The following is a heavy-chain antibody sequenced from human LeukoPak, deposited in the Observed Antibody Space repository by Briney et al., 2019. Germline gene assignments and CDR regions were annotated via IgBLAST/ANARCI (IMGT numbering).Heavy chain of an antibody. V-gene: IGHV4-59*01. CDR1: GVSISNYY. J-gene: IGHJ4*02. D-gene: IGHD5-18*01. CDR2: VYHSGST. Sequence: TASETLSLTCTVSGVSISNYYGSWIRQPPGKGLEWIEFVYHSGSTTYNPSLKSRVTISLDTSKNQFSLKMSSVTAADTAVYYCATGISRWTQLDNWGQGTLVTVSS. CDR3: ATGISRWTQLDN.